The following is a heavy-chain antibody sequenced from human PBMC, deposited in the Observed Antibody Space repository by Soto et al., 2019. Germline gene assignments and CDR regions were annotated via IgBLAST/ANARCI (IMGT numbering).Heavy chain of an antibody. J-gene: IGHJ6*03. Sequence: SETPSLTSAMSRNSISGDSCSYSKIRQPPGKRLEWMGNIYYSGSTYYNPSRKSRVTRSVDTSKNQFSLKLRSVTAADTAAYYCASDMGTHDMDVWVNGS. CDR3: ASDMGTHDMDV. V-gene: IGHV4-39*05. CDR2: IYYSGST. CDR1: RNSISGDSCS. D-gene: IGHD1-1*01.